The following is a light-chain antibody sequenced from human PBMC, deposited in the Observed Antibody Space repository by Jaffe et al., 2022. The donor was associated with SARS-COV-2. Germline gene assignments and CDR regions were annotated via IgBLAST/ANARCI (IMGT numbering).Light chain of an antibody. Sequence: DVVMTQSPLSLPVTLGQPASISCRSSQSLVYSDGNTYLSWFQQRPGQSPRRLIYKVSYRDSGVPDRFSGSGSGTDFTLQISRVEPEDVGVYYCVQGTHWPPFIFGQGTRLEIQ. CDR3: VQGTHWPPFI. J-gene: IGKJ2*01. CDR1: QSLVYSDGNTY. V-gene: IGKV2-30*01. CDR2: KVS.